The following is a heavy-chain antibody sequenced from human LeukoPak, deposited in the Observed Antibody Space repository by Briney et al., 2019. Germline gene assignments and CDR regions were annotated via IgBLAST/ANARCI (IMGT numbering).Heavy chain of an antibody. Sequence: GRSLRLSCAASGFTFSSYAMHWVRQAPGKGLEWVAAVSYDGSDKYYADSVKGRFTISRDNSRNTLYLQMNSLRPEDTGVYYCARAPSEIGGYYPEYFRHWGQGTLVTVSS. V-gene: IGHV3-30*04. J-gene: IGHJ1*01. CDR1: GFTFSSYA. D-gene: IGHD3-22*01. CDR3: ARAPSEIGGYYPEYFRH. CDR2: VSYDGSDK.